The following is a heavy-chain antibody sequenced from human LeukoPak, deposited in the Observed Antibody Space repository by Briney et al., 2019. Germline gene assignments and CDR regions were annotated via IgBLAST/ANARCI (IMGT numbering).Heavy chain of an antibody. CDR1: GYTFTSYD. Sequence: ASVKVSCKASGYTFTSYDINWVRQATGQGLEWMGWINPKSGGTNYAQNFQGRVTMTRNTSISTAYMELSRLRSDDTAVYYCASYSSSWAIDYWGQGTLVTISS. CDR3: ASYSSSWAIDY. D-gene: IGHD6-13*01. J-gene: IGHJ4*02. CDR2: INPKSGGT. V-gene: IGHV1-2*02.